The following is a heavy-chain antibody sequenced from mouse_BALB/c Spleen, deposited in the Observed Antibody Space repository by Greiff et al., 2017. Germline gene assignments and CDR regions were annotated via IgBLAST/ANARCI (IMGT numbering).Heavy chain of an antibody. CDR2: INPSTGYT. CDR1: GYTFTSYW. CDR3: AGGYYVFDY. Sequence: VQLQESGAELAKPGASVKMSCKASGYTFTSYWMHWVKQRPGQGLEWIGYINPSTGYTEYNQKFKDKATLTADKSSSTAYMQLSSLTSEDSAVYYCAGGYYVFDYWGQGTTLTVSS. D-gene: IGHD2-3*01. V-gene: IGHV1-7*01. J-gene: IGHJ2*01.